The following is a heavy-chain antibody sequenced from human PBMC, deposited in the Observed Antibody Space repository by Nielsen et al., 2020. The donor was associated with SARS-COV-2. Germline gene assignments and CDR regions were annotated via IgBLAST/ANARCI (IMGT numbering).Heavy chain of an antibody. CDR3: ARYASGSLASG. D-gene: IGHD3-10*01. Sequence: WIRQPPGKGLEWVAVISYDGSNKYYADSVKGRFTISRDNSKNTVYLQMNSLRAEDTAVYYCARYASGSLASGWGRGTLVTVSS. CDR2: ISYDGSNK. J-gene: IGHJ4*02. V-gene: IGHV3-33*05.